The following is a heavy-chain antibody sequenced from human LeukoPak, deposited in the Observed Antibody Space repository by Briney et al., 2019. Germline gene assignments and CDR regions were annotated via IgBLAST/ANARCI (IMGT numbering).Heavy chain of an antibody. J-gene: IGHJ4*02. D-gene: IGHD6-13*01. CDR1: GFTFSSYW. CDR2: IHSDGSST. Sequence: GGSLRLSCAASGFTFSSYWMHWVRQAPGKGLVWVLRIHSDGSSTSYADSVKGRFTMSRGNAKNTLYLQMNSLRAEDTAVYYCARGWITAGAYYDYWGQGTLVTVSS. CDR3: ARGWITAGAYYDY. V-gene: IGHV3-74*01.